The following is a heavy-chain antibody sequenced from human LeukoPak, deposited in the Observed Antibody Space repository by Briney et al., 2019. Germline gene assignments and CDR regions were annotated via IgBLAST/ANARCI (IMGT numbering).Heavy chain of an antibody. V-gene: IGHV3-48*03. J-gene: IGHJ3*02. D-gene: IGHD4-17*01. CDR2: INSVGGTT. CDR3: ARSHMYGDYGEDI. CDR1: GFTCNSFG. Sequence: GGSLRLSCAASGFTCNSFGMNWFRQGPGKGLERISYINSVGGTTFYADSVKGRFTITRDNANNTLYLQMNSLRAEDAAIYYCARSHMYGDYGEDIWGHGTVVAVPS.